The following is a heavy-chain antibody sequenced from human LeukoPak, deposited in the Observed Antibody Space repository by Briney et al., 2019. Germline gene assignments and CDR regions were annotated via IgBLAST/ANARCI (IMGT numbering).Heavy chain of an antibody. D-gene: IGHD6-25*01. J-gene: IGHJ4*02. Sequence: SETLSLTCTVSGGSISSYYWSWIRQPPGKGLEWIGYIYYSGSTNYNPSLKSRVTISVDTSKNQFSLKLSSVTAADTAVYYCARYEDSSEVPAPGFDYWGQGTLVTVSS. V-gene: IGHV4-59*01. CDR1: GGSISSYY. CDR3: ARYEDSSEVPAPGFDY. CDR2: IYYSGST.